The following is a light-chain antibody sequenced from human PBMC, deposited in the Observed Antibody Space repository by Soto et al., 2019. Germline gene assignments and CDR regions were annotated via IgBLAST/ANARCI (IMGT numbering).Light chain of an antibody. CDR2: DAS. CDR1: QSVISNY. J-gene: IGKJ5*01. CDR3: QQYGSSPIT. V-gene: IGKV3-20*01. Sequence: VVWTQSPGSLSLSQGERSTLSYRSGQSVISNYLAWYQQKPGQAPRLLIFDASIRVPTTPARSSGSGSGTDFTLTISRLEPEDFAVYYCQQYGSSPITFGQGTRLEIK.